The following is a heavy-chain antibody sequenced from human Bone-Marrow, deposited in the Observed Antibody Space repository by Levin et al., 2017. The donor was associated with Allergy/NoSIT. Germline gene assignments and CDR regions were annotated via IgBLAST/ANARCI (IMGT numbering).Heavy chain of an antibody. CDR3: ARDVYSYSYN. CDR1: GFTLSSYA. V-gene: IGHV3-23*01. CDR2: ITSSRGRSTT. Sequence: GESLKISCAASGFTLSSYAMNWVRPAPGKGLEWVSTITSSRGRSTTYYADSVEGRFTISRDDSKNTLYLQMYSLRAEDTAVNYCARDVYSYSYNWGQGDLVTVSS. J-gene: IGHJ4*02. D-gene: IGHD3-10*01.